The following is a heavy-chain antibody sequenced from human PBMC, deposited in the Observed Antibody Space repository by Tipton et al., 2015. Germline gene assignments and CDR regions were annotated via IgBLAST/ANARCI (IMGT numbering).Heavy chain of an antibody. Sequence: LRLSCTVSGGSFSDYYWSWIRQSPGEGLEWIGYIYYSGSTKYSPSLKSRVTISVDSSKTQFSLKLSSVTAADTAVYYCACQDYDILTRDYQTVDYWGQGTLVTVSS. CDR1: GGSFSDYY. CDR3: ACQDYDILTRDYQTVDY. CDR2: IYYSGST. J-gene: IGHJ4*02. D-gene: IGHD3-9*01. V-gene: IGHV4-59*08.